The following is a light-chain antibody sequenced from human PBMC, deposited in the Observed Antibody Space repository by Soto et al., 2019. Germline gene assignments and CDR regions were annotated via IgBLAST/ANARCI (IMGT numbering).Light chain of an antibody. Sequence: QSALAQSASVSGSPGQSITISCTGTSSDVGNYNYVSWYQQHPGEVPKLIIFNVNNRPSGVSNRFSGSKSGNTASLTISGLQAEDGADYYCSSFTSSTTYVSGTGTKVTVL. V-gene: IGLV2-14*01. J-gene: IGLJ1*01. CDR3: SSFTSSTTYV. CDR2: NVN. CDR1: SSDVGNYNY.